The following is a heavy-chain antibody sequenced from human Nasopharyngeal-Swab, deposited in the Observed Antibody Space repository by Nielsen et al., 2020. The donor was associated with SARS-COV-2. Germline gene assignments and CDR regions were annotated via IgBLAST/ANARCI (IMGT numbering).Heavy chain of an antibody. Sequence: GESLKISCTASGFTFSSYAMSWVCQAPGKGLEWVSEISGSGGSTYYAESVKGRFTISRDNSKNTLYLQMSSLRAEDTAIYYCAKDLGVESPLWFDYWGQGTLLTVSS. V-gene: IGHV3-23*01. J-gene: IGHJ4*02. D-gene: IGHD4-23*01. CDR3: AKDLGVESPLWFDY. CDR2: ISGSGGST. CDR1: GFTFSSYA.